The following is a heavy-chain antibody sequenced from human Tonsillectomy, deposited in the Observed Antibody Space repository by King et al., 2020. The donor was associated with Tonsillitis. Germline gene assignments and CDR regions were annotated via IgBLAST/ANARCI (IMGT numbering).Heavy chain of an antibody. Sequence: VQLVESGGGLVQPGGSLKLSCAASGFTFSGSAMHWVRQASGKGLEWVGRIRTKANSYATANAASVKGRFTISRDDSKNTAYLQMSSLKTEDAAVYYCTTVYIVAHDAFDMWGQGTMVTVSS. V-gene: IGHV3-73*02. D-gene: IGHD5-12*01. J-gene: IGHJ3*02. CDR2: IRTKANSYAT. CDR3: TTVYIVAHDAFDM. CDR1: GFTFSGSA.